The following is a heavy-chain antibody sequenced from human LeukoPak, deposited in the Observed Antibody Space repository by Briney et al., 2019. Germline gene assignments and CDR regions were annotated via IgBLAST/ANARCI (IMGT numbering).Heavy chain of an antibody. J-gene: IGHJ3*02. CDR2: IIPILGIA. CDR1: GGTFSSYA. CDR3: ARRGREVVAFDI. D-gene: IGHD1-26*01. Sequence: ASVKVSCKASGGTFSSYAISWVRQAPGQGLEWMGRIIPILGIANYAQKFQGRVTITADKSTSTAYMELSSLRSEDTAVYYCARRGREVVAFDIWGQGTMVTVSS. V-gene: IGHV1-69*04.